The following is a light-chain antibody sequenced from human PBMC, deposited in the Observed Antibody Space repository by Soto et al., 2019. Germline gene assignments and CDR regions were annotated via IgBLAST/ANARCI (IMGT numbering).Light chain of an antibody. Sequence: DIQMTQSPSTLSVSVGDRVTITCRASQTISSWLAWYQQKPVKAPKLLIYKASTLKSGVPSRFSGSGSGTEFTLTISSLQPDDFATYYCQHYNSYSEAFGQGTKVDIK. V-gene: IGKV1-5*03. CDR2: KAS. J-gene: IGKJ1*01. CDR3: QHYNSYSEA. CDR1: QTISSW.